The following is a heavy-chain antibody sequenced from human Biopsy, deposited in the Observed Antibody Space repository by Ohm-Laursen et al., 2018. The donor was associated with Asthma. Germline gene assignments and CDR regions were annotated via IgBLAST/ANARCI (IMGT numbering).Heavy chain of an antibody. CDR1: GGAIDSGAYY. V-gene: IGHV4-31*03. CDR3: ARDGSSVAGTPYGMDV. D-gene: IGHD6-19*01. Sequence: TLSLTCTVSGGAIDSGAYYWSWIRQLPGKGLEWIGYIYYSGSTYYNPSLKRRVSISIDTSKNQFSLKLSSVTAADTAVYYCARDGSSVAGTPYGMDVWGQGTTVTVSS. J-gene: IGHJ6*02. CDR2: IYYSGST.